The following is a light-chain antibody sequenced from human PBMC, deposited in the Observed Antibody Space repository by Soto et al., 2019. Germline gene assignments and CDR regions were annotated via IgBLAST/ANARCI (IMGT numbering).Light chain of an antibody. CDR1: QSVLHSSNGNNY. Sequence: DIVMTQSPDFLAVSLGERATIKCRSSQSVLHSSNGNNYLAWYQQKPVQPPKLLIYWSSTRESGVPDRFSGSGSGTALTRTVNSMQAEDAAVYYCQQYQSLHFTFGPGTKVHI. CDR2: WSS. CDR3: QQYQSLHFT. J-gene: IGKJ3*01. V-gene: IGKV4-1*01.